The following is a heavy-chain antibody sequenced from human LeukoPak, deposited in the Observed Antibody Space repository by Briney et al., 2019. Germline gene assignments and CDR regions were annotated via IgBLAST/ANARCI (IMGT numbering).Heavy chain of an antibody. J-gene: IGHJ4*02. V-gene: IGHV4-4*07. Sequence: PSETLSLTCTVSGGSISSYYWSWIRQPAGKGLEWSGRIYTSGSTSYNPSLKSRVTMSVDTSKNQFSLKLSSVTAADTAVYYCARVFSGVRGVVIPYYFDYWGQGTLVTVSS. CDR3: ARVFSGVRGVVIPYYFDY. CDR2: IYTSGST. CDR1: GGSISSYY. D-gene: IGHD3-3*01.